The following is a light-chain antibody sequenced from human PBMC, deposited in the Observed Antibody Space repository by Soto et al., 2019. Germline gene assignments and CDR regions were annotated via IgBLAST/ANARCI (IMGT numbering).Light chain of an antibody. CDR1: QSISIY. Sequence: DIQLTQSPSSLSASVGDRVTITCRASQSISIYLNWYQQKPGKAPKLLIYVASNLQCGVPSRFSGSGSGTESTLTITILNPEHVAISNCHQHHSALHHTFGQGTKLEI. CDR3: HQHHSALHHT. CDR2: VAS. J-gene: IGKJ1*01. V-gene: IGKV1-39*01.